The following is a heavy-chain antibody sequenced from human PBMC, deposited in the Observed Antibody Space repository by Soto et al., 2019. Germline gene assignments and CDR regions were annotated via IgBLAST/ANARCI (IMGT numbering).Heavy chain of an antibody. CDR1: GGTFSSYG. V-gene: IGHV1-69*12. D-gene: IGHD6-19*01. CDR2: IIPIFGTA. J-gene: IGHJ4*02. CDR3: ALPFAVAGTLDY. Sequence: QVQLVQSGAEVKKPGSSVKVSCKASGGTFSSYGISWVRQAPGQGLEWMGGIIPIFGTANYAQKFQGRVTIPADESTGTAYMELSSLRSEDTAVYYSALPFAVAGTLDYWGQGTLVTVSS.